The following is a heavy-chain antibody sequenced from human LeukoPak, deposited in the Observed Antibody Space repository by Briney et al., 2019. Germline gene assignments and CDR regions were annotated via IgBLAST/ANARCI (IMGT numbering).Heavy chain of an antibody. CDR1: GFTFSSYG. CDR3: AKNLAYCGGDCLY. CDR2: IRYDGSNK. Sequence: GGSLRLSCAASGFTFSSYGMHWVRQAPDKGLEWVAFIRYDGSNKYYADSVKGRFTISRDNSKNTLYLQMNSLRAEDTAVYYCAKNLAYCGGDCLYWGQGTLVTVSS. D-gene: IGHD2-21*01. V-gene: IGHV3-30*02. J-gene: IGHJ4*02.